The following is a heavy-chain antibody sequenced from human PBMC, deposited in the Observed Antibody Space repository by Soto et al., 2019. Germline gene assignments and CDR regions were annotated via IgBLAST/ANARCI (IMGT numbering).Heavy chain of an antibody. CDR2: ISSSSSYT. Sequence: QVQLVESGGGLVKPGGSLRLSCAASGFTFSDYYMSWIRQAPGKGLEWVSYISSSSSYTTYADSVKGRFTISRDNAKNSLYLQMNSLRAEDTAVYYCARGGVVAATPYYYGMDVWGQGTTVTVSS. CDR1: GFTFSDYY. J-gene: IGHJ6*02. CDR3: ARGGVVAATPYYYGMDV. V-gene: IGHV3-11*06. D-gene: IGHD2-15*01.